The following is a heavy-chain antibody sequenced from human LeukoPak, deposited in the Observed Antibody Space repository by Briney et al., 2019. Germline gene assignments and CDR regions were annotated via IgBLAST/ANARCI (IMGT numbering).Heavy chain of an antibody. CDR3: ARVMSYKVRYFQH. J-gene: IGHJ1*01. CDR2: ISGSGGST. Sequence: GGSLRLSCAASGFTFSSYAMSWVRKAPGKGLEWVSAISGSGGSTYYADSVKGRFTISRDNAKTSLYLQMNSLRAEDTAVYYCARVMSYKVRYFQHWGQGTLVTVSS. D-gene: IGHD1-26*01. V-gene: IGHV3-23*01. CDR1: GFTFSSYA.